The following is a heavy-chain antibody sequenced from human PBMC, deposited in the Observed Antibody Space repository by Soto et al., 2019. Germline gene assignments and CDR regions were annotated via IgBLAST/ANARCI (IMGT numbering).Heavy chain of an antibody. D-gene: IGHD6-19*01. CDR3: VRDKSPYSSGWHNRHVDY. V-gene: IGHV3-30-3*01. CDR2: ISYDGSNK. J-gene: IGHJ4*02. Sequence: QVQLVESGGGVVQPGRSLRLSCAASGFTFSSYAMHWVRQAPGKGLEWVAVISYDGSNKYYADSVKGRFTISRDNSKTLYLQMNSLSAEDPAVYYCVRDKSPYSSGWHNRHVDYWGQGTLVTVSS. CDR1: GFTFSSYA.